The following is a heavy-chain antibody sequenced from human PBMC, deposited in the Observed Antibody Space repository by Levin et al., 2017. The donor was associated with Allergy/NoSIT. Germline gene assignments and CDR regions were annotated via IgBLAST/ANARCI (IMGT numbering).Heavy chain of an antibody. CDR2: IKSDGSST. J-gene: IGHJ4*02. CDR3: ARGGRGPDY. D-gene: IGHD3-10*01. Sequence: LAGGSLRLSCAASGFTFSSYWMHWVRQAPGKGLVWVSRIKSDGSSTSYADSVKGRFTISRDNAKNTLYLQMNSLRAEDTAVYYCARGGRGPDYWGQGTLVTVSS. CDR1: GFTFSSYW. V-gene: IGHV3-74*01.